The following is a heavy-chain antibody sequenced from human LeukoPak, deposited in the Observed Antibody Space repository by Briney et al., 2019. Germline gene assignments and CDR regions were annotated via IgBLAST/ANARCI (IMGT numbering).Heavy chain of an antibody. CDR3: ARHAPTGTPTIFDY. J-gene: IGHJ4*02. CDR1: GGSISTYY. CDR2: IYTSGDT. D-gene: IGHD1-1*01. Sequence: SETLSLTCTVSGGSISTYYWSWIRQPPGKGLEWIGYIYTSGDTNYNPSLKSRVTISGDTSKNQLSLRLSSVTAADTAFYYCARHAPTGTPTIFDYWGQGTLVTVYS. V-gene: IGHV4-4*09.